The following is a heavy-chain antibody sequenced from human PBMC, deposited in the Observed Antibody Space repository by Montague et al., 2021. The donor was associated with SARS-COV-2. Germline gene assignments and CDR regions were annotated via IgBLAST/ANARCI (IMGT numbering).Heavy chain of an antibody. J-gene: IGHJ4*02. CDR1: GDSVSHDF. CDR3: VRDPAPSGSGTFYDY. CDR2: VYYSRSS. D-gene: IGHD1-26*01. Sequence: SETLSLTCTVSGDSVSHDFWTWIRQPPGKELEWIGYVYYSRSSSYNPSLRGRVSIAVDTPKNQFSLRLSTATAADTAIYYCVRDPAPSGSGTFYDYWGQGTLVAVSS. V-gene: IGHV4-59*02.